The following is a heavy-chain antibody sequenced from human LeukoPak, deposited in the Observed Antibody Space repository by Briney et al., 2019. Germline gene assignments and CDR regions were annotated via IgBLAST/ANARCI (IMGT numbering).Heavy chain of an antibody. CDR3: ASTVPVTYYYDSSGYPLYY. Sequence: GESLKISRKGSGYSFTSYWIGWVRQMPGKGLEWMGIIYPGDSDTRYSPSFQGQVTISADKSISTAYLQWSSLKASDAAMYYCASTVPVTYYYDSSGYPLYYWGQGTLVTVSS. V-gene: IGHV5-51*01. CDR2: IYPGDSDT. J-gene: IGHJ4*02. D-gene: IGHD3-22*01. CDR1: GYSFTSYW.